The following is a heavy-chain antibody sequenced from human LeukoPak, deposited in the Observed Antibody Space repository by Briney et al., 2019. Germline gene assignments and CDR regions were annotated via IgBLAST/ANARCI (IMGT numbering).Heavy chain of an antibody. CDR2: ISGSGDSI. V-gene: IGHV3-23*01. J-gene: IGHJ4*02. D-gene: IGHD6-19*01. CDR3: AKWAVAGYAFFDY. CDR1: GFTFSSYA. Sequence: PGGSLRLSCAASGFTFSSYAMSWVRQAPGKGLEWVSAISGSGDSIYYADSVKGRFTISRDNSKNTLYLQVNNLRAEDTAVYYCAKWAVAGYAFFDYWGQGTLVTVSS.